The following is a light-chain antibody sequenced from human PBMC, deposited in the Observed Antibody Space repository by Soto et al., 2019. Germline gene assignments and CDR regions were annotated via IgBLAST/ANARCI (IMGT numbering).Light chain of an antibody. CDR1: SSNIGSNS. CDR2: SNN. CDR3: ATWDDSLHGPV. V-gene: IGLV1-44*01. J-gene: IGLJ2*01. Sequence: QSVLTQPPSASGTPGQRVTISCSGSSSNIGSNSVNWYQQLPGTAPKLIIYSNNQRPSGVPDRFSGSKSGTSASLAISGLQSEDEADYYCATWDDSLHGPVFGGGTKVTVL.